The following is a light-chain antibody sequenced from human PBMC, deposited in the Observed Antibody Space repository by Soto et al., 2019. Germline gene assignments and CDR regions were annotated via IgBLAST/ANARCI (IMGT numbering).Light chain of an antibody. CDR3: QQYGSSRT. CDR1: QSGSSSY. V-gene: IGKV3-20*01. CDR2: GAS. Sequence: EIVLTQSPAALSLSPGERATLSCRASQSGSSSYLAWYQQKPGQAPRLLIYGASSRATGIPDRFSGSGSGTDFILTISRLEPEDFAVYYCQQYGSSRTFGQGTKVEIK. J-gene: IGKJ1*01.